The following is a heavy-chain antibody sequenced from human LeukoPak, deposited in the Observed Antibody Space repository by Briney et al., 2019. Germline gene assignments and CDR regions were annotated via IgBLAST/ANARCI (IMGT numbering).Heavy chain of an antibody. V-gene: IGHV3-23*01. J-gene: IGHJ4*02. CDR3: AKDRGADRYYFDY. CDR1: GFTFSSYA. CDR2: ISGSGGST. D-gene: IGHD1-14*01. Sequence: GGSLRLSCAASGFTFSSYAMSWVRQAPGKGLEWVSAISGSGGSTYYADSVKGRLTISRDNSKNTLYLQMNSLRAEDTAVYYCAKDRGADRYYFDYWGQGTLVTVSS.